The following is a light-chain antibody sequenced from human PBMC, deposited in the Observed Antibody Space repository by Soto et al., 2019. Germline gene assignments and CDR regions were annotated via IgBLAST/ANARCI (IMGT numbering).Light chain of an antibody. CDR3: QQANSFPPCT. Sequence: DIQLTQSPASGSASVGDRGTITCRARQGISSWLAWYQQKPGKAPKPLIYAASSLQSGVPSRFSGSGSGTAFTLTISSLQHEDFATYYCQQANSFPPCTFGPGTKVDIK. CDR1: QGISSW. CDR2: AAS. J-gene: IGKJ3*01. V-gene: IGKV1D-12*01.